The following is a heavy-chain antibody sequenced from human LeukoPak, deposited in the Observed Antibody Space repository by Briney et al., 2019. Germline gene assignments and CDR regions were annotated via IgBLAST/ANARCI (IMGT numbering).Heavy chain of an antibody. D-gene: IGHD2-8*01. CDR1: GYSFSSYW. Sequence: GESLKISCKGSGYSFSSYWIGWVRQLSGKGLKWMGILYPGDSDSRYSPSFQGQVTISADKSISTAYLQWSSLKASDTAMYYCARLSGCTNGVCYMLDYWGQGTLVTVSS. J-gene: IGHJ4*02. V-gene: IGHV5-51*01. CDR2: LYPGDSDS. CDR3: ARLSGCTNGVCYMLDY.